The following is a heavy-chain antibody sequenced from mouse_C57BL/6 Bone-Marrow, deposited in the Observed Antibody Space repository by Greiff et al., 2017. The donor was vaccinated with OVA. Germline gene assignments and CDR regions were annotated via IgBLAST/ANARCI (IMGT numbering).Heavy chain of an antibody. CDR3: ARGPY. Sequence: VQLQQPGAELVKPGASVKLSCKASGYTFTSYWMQWVNTRPLHFPDCTGETDPSDSYTNYNQKFKGKATLTVDTSSSTAYMQLSSLTSEDSAVYYCARGPYWGQGTSVTVSS. CDR1: GYTFTSYW. V-gene: IGHV1-50*01. CDR2: TDPSDSYT. J-gene: IGHJ4*01.